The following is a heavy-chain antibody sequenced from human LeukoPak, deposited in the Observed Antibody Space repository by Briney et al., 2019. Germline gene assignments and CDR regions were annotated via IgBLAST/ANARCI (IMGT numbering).Heavy chain of an antibody. J-gene: IGHJ4*02. CDR3: ATDRSVAGTAFDY. V-gene: IGHV3-15*01. CDR2: IKSKTDGGTT. Sequence: GGSLRLSCAASGFPFSNAWMSWVRQPPGEGLEWVGRIKSKTDGGTTDYAGPVTGRFTISRDDSKNTLFLQMNSLKIEDTAVYFCATDRSVAGTAFDYWGQGTVVTVSS. D-gene: IGHD6-19*01. CDR1: GFPFSNAW.